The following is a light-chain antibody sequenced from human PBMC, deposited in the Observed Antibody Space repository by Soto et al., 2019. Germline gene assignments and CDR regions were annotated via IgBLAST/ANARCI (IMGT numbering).Light chain of an antibody. J-gene: IGLJ3*02. CDR1: NSDVGGYNY. CDR2: EVS. Sequence: QSVLAQPASVSGSPGQSITISCTGTNSDVGGYNYVSWYQQFPGKAPKLMIHEVSNRPSGVSNRFSGSKSGDTASLTISGLQADDEADYYCSSYTSRETWEFGGGTKLTVL. V-gene: IGLV2-14*01. CDR3: SSYTSRETWE.